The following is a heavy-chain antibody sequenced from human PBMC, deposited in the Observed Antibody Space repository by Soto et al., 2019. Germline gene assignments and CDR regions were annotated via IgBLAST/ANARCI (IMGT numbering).Heavy chain of an antibody. J-gene: IGHJ4*02. CDR1: GGSISSYY. CDR3: ARSVREVVSERGFDY. CDR2: IYYSGTT. V-gene: IGHV4-59*12. Sequence: SETLSLTCSVSGGSISSYYWSWIRQPPGKGLEWIGYIYYSGTTNYNPSLKSRVTMSVDTSKNQFSLKLSSVTAADTAVYYCARSVREVVSERGFDYCGQG. D-gene: IGHD1-1*01.